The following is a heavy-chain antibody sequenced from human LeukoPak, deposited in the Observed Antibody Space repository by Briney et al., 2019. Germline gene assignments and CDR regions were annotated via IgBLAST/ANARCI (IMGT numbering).Heavy chain of an antibody. J-gene: IGHJ4*02. CDR3: ASDHSGWLGLGY. CDR2: IYAGGRS. Sequence: PSETLSLTCTISGVSISSYYWSWIRQPAGKGLEWIGRIYAGGRSNYNPSLRSRVTISVDTSKNQFSLRLSSVTATDTGVYYCASDHSGWLGLGYWGQGTLVSVSS. CDR1: GVSISSYY. V-gene: IGHV4-4*07. D-gene: IGHD6-19*01.